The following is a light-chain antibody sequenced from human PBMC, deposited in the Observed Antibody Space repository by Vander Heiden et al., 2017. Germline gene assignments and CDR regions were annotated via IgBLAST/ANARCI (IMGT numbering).Light chain of an antibody. Sequence: IQMTQSPSSLSASVRERVTITCRASQNIDNYLNWYQQKPGKAPRLLVFAASSLQRRVPSRFSGSGSGTDFTLTISRLQPEDFATYYCQQRDSLYSTFGQGTKLDIK. CDR1: QNIDNY. V-gene: IGKV1-39*01. CDR3: QQRDSLYST. J-gene: IGKJ2*02. CDR2: AAS.